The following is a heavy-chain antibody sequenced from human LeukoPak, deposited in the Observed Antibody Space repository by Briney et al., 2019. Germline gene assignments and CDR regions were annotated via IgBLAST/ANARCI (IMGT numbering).Heavy chain of an antibody. J-gene: IGHJ4*02. CDR2: INPSGGST. CDR1: GGTFSSYA. V-gene: IGHV1-46*01. D-gene: IGHD3-10*01. CDR3: ARDYYGSGSYPDY. Sequence: ASVKVSCKASGGTFSSYAISWVRQAPGQGLEWMGIINPSGGSTSYAQKFQGRVTMTRDTSTSTVYMELSSLRSEDTAVYYCARDYYGSGSYPDYWGQGTLVTVSS.